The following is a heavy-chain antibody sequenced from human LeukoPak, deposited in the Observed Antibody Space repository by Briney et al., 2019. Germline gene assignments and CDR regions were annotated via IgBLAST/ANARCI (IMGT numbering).Heavy chain of an antibody. CDR1: SGSFSGYY. CDR3: AKSNGYGLIDI. CDR2: IFYSGTT. D-gene: IGHD3-22*01. Sequence: PSETLSLTCAVYSGSFSGYYWGWVRQPPGKALEWIGNIFYSGTTYYSPSLKSRVTISLDTSRNQFSLKLNSVTAADTAVYYCAKSNGYGLIDIWGQGTMVTVSS. J-gene: IGHJ3*02. V-gene: IGHV4-34*12.